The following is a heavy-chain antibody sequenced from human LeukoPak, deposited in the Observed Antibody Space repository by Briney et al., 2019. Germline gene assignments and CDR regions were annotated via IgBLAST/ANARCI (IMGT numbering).Heavy chain of an antibody. D-gene: IGHD3-3*01. CDR1: GYTFTSYY. V-gene: IGHV1-24*01. J-gene: IGHJ4*02. Sequence: EASVKVSCKASGYTFTSYYMHWVRQAPGKGLEWMGGFDPGDGETIYAQKFQGRVTMTEDTSTDTAYMELSSLRSEDTAVYYCATRGGDFWSGYYFYYFDYWGQGTLVTVSS. CDR3: ATRGGDFWSGYYFYYFDY. CDR2: FDPGDGET.